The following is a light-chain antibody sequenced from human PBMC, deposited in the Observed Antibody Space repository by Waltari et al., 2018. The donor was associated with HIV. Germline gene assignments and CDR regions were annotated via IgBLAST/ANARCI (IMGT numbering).Light chain of an antibody. CDR3: QAWDSSTVWV. CDR1: SSNIGAGYD. J-gene: IGLJ3*02. V-gene: IGLV1-40*01. CDR2: GNS. Sequence: QSVLTQPPSVSGAPGQRVTISCTGSSSNIGAGYDVHWYQQLPGTAPKLLIYGNSNRPSGIPERFSGSNSGNTATLTISGTQAMDEADYYCQAWDSSTVWVFGGGTKLTVL.